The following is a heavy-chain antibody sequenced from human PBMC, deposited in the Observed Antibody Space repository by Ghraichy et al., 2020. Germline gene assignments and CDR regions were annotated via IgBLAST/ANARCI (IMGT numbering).Heavy chain of an antibody. Sequence: ESLNISCTVSGGSISSSSYYWGWIRQPPGKGLEWIGSIYYSGSTYYNPSLKSRVTISVDTSKNQFSLKLSSVTAADTAVYYCARQGKYGDYYFDYWGQGTLVTVSS. J-gene: IGHJ4*02. CDR3: ARQGKYGDYYFDY. CDR2: IYYSGST. V-gene: IGHV4-39*01. D-gene: IGHD4-17*01. CDR1: GGSISSSSYY.